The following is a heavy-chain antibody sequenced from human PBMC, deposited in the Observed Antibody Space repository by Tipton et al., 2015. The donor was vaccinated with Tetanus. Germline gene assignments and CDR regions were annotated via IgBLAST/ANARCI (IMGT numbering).Heavy chain of an antibody. CDR2: VDPRDSRA. D-gene: IGHD2-15*01. J-gene: IGHJ2*01. V-gene: IGHV5-51*01. Sequence: VQLVQSGAEVKKPGESLKISCQGSGYNFSYYSIGWVRHMPGKGLEWMGIVDPRDSRATYGPSFQGLVTISTDKSISTAYVQWTSLQASDTAIYYCARRRSAVLGGSYHWYFDLWGRGTLVTVSS. CDR1: GYNFSYYS. CDR3: ARRRSAVLGGSYHWYFDL.